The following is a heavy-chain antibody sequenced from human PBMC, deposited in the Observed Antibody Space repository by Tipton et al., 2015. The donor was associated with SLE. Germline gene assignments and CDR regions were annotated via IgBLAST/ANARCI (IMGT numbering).Heavy chain of an antibody. D-gene: IGHD6-19*01. Sequence: TLSLTCSVSGGSIGSGRYYWGWVRQPPGKGLEWIGDLYYSGTTDYNPSLKSRVTISEDTSKNQFSLRLNSVTAADTAVYYCAITSRAWYYLDCWGQGTLVTVSS. V-gene: IGHV4-39*07. CDR1: GGSIGSGRYY. J-gene: IGHJ4*02. CDR2: LYYSGTT. CDR3: AITSRAWYYLDC.